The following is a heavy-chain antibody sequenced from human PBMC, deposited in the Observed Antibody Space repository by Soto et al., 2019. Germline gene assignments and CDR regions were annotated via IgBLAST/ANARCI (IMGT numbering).Heavy chain of an antibody. V-gene: IGHV4-31*03. CDR1: GGSIRSGGYY. CDR2: IYYSGST. D-gene: IGHD6-19*01. CDR3: AKCKALVIAVAPVDY. Sequence: SETLSLTCTVSGGSIRSGGYYWSWVRQHPGKGLECIGYIYYSGSTTYNPSLNSRVTISVDTSRSQFSLKLNSVTAEDTAVYYCAKCKALVIAVAPVDYWGQGTLVTVSS. J-gene: IGHJ4*02.